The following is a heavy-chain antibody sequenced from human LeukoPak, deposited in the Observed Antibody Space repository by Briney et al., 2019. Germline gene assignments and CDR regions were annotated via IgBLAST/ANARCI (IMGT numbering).Heavy chain of an antibody. CDR1: GFTFRTSG. CDR2: IQHDETEI. Sequence: PGGSLRLSCTASGFTFRTSGIHWVRQAPGKGLEWVGFIQHDETEIYSADSVRGRFTFSRDNFKSTVYLQMNSLRVEDSAVYYCARESGATKIGQLLNYWGQRTLVSVSS. D-gene: IGHD3-10*01. J-gene: IGHJ4*02. CDR3: ARESGATKIGQLLNY. V-gene: IGHV3-30*02.